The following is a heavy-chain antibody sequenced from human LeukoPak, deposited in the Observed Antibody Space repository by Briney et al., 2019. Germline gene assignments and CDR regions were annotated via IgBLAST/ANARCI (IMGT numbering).Heavy chain of an antibody. V-gene: IGHV3-48*02. D-gene: IGHD4-17*01. J-gene: IGHJ5*02. CDR3: ATLTTTVTP. CDR2: ISSSSSTI. Sequence: GGSLRLSCAASGFTVSSNYMSWVRQAPGKGLEWVSYISSSSSTIYYADSVKGRFTISRDNAKNSLYLQMNSLRDEDTAVYYCATLTTTVTPWGQGTLVTVSS. CDR1: GFTVSSNY.